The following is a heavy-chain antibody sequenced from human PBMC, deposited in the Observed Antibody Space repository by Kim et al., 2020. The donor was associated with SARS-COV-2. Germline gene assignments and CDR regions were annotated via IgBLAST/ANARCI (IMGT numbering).Heavy chain of an antibody. CDR3: VRDFRVDS. J-gene: IGHJ5*01. CDR1: GFTFSDYW. CDR2: IKRDGSEK. Sequence: GGSLRLSCTTSGFTFSDYWMGWVRQAPGKGLEWVANIKRDGSEKNYVGSVRGRFTISRDNAKNSVYLQMNSLRVEDTAVYYCVRDFRVDSWGQGTLVTVS. V-gene: IGHV3-7*01.